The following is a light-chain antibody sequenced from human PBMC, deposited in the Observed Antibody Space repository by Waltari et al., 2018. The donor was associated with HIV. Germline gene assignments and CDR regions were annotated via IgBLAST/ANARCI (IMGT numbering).Light chain of an antibody. CDR1: NIGIKH. Sequence: SYDLTQPVSVSVAPGQTARITCEADNIGIKHVHWYQQRSGQAPVLFMYRDTRRPSGIPERFAGSNSGNTATLTISRAQAGDEADYYCQVWDEDTIFGGGTKLTVL. CDR2: RDT. J-gene: IGLJ2*01. V-gene: IGLV3-9*01. CDR3: QVWDEDTI.